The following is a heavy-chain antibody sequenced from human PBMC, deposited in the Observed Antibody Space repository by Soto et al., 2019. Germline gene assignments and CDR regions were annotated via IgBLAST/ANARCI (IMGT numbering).Heavy chain of an antibody. CDR2: IYYSGST. J-gene: IGHJ6*02. CDR1: GGSVSSGSYY. D-gene: IGHD6-13*01. V-gene: IGHV4-61*01. CDR3: ARVFAGSSLTSLPYYYYGMDV. Sequence: PSETLSLTCTVSGGSVSSGSYYWSWIRQPPGKGLEWIGYIYYSGSTNYNPSLKSRVTISVDTSKNQFSLKLSSVTAADTAVYYCARVFAGSSLTSLPYYYYGMDVWGQGTTVTVSS.